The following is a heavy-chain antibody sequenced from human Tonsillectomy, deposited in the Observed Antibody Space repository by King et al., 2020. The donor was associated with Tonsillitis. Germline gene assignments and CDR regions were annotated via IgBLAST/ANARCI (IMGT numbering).Heavy chain of an antibody. J-gene: IGHJ4*02. CDR3: ASQYTITWFYFDY. D-gene: IGHD6-13*01. Sequence: VPLQESGPGLVKPTQTLSLTCTVSGGSINTGAYYWSWIRQPAGKGLEWIGRIYNNGSTNYNPSLKSRVSISLDTSKNQFSLKLSSVTAADTAVYYCASQYTITWFYFDYWGQGTLVTVSS. V-gene: IGHV4-61*02. CDR1: GGSINTGAYY. CDR2: IYNNGST.